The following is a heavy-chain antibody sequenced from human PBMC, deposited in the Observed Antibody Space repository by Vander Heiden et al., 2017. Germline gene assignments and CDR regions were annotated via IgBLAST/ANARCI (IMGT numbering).Heavy chain of an antibody. J-gene: IGHJ5*02. D-gene: IGHD3-3*01. V-gene: IGHV3-9*01. CDR3: AKDSDFWSGHNWFDP. Sequence: EVQLVESGGGLVQPGRSLRLSCAASGFTFADYAMHWVRQAPGKGLEWVSGISWNSGSIGYADSVKGRFTISRDNAKNSLYLQMNSLRAEDTALYYCAKDSDFWSGHNWFDPWGQGTLVTVSS. CDR1: GFTFADYA. CDR2: ISWNSGSI.